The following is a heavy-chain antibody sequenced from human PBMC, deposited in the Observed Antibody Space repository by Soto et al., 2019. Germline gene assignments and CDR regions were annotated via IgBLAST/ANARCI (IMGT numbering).Heavy chain of an antibody. CDR1: GGSISSSSYY. CDR3: ARVRGVKSYCGGDCHDY. CDR2: IYYSGST. J-gene: IGHJ4*02. Sequence: QLQLQESGPGLVKPSETLSLTCTVSGGSISSSSYYWGWIRQPPGKGLEWIGGIYYSGSTYYNPSLKGRFTISVDTSKNQFSLKLSSVTAADTAVYYCARVRGVKSYCGGDCHDYWGQGTLVTVSS. D-gene: IGHD2-21*01. V-gene: IGHV4-39*01.